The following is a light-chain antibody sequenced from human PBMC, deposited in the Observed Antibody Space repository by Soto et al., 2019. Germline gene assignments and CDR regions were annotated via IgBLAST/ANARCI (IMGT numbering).Light chain of an antibody. CDR1: QSISTW. CDR3: QHYNTYSWT. CDR2: KAS. J-gene: IGKJ1*01. Sequence: DIQMTQSPSTLSASVGDRVTITYRASQSISTWLAWYQQKPGKAPKLLIYKASSFESGVPSRFSGSGSGTEFTLTISSLQPDDFATYYCQHYNTYSWTFGQGTKVEIK. V-gene: IGKV1-5*03.